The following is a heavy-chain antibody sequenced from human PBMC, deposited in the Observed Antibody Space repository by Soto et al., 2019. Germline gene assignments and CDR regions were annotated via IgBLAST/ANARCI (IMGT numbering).Heavy chain of an antibody. CDR1: GFNVRANY. J-gene: IGHJ4*02. V-gene: IGHV3-53*01. CDR2: IYSGGTT. Sequence: EVQLVESGGGLIQPGGSLRLSCAVSGFNVRANYMSWVRQAPGKGLEWVSVIYSGGTTYYADSVKGRFIISRDISKNSLYLQMNILRAEDTAVYYCHGYGYWGQGTLVTVSS. CDR3: HGYGY. D-gene: IGHD5-12*01.